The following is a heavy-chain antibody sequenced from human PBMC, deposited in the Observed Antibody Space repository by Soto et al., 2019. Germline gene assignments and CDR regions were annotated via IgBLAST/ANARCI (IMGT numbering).Heavy chain of an antibody. CDR2: IIPIFGTA. CDR1: GGTFSSCA. Sequence: SVKVSCKASGGTFSSCAISWVRQAPGQGLEWMGGIIPIFGTANYAQKFQGRVTITADESTSTAYMELSRLRSDDTAVYYCARDLSYYDSSGYYPLGNYYGMDVWGQGTTVTVSS. V-gene: IGHV1-69*13. J-gene: IGHJ6*02. D-gene: IGHD3-22*01. CDR3: ARDLSYYDSSGYYPLGNYYGMDV.